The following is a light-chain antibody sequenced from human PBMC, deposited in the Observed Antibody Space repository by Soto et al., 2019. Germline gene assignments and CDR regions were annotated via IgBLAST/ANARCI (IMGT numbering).Light chain of an antibody. V-gene: IGLV3-21*04. J-gene: IGLJ1*01. CDR1: NIGSKN. Sequence: SYELTQPPSVSGAPGKTARITCGGNNIGSKNVYRYQQKPGPAPVLVIYYDSDRPSGIPERFSGSNSGNTATLTISRVEAGDEADDYCQVWDSSSDPRGVFGTGTKLTVL. CDR3: QVWDSSSDPRGV. CDR2: YDS.